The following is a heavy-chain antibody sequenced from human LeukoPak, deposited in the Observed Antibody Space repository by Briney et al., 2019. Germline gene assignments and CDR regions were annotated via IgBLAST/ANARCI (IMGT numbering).Heavy chain of an antibody. V-gene: IGHV6-1*01. Sequence: SQTLSLTCAISGDSVSSNSAAWNWIRQSPSRGLEWLGRTYYRSKWYNDYAVSVKSRITINPDTSKNQFSLQLNSVTPEDTAVYYCAGITMVRGPKDFDLARNWFDPWGQGTLVTVSS. CDR1: GDSVSSNSAA. J-gene: IGHJ5*02. CDR2: TYYRSKWYN. D-gene: IGHD3-10*01. CDR3: AGITMVRGPKDFDLARNWFDP.